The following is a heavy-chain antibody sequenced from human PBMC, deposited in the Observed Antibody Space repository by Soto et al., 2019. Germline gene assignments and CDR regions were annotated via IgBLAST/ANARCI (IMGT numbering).Heavy chain of an antibody. J-gene: IGHJ5*02. CDR2: IYYSGST. D-gene: IGHD3-16*01. V-gene: IGHV4-30-4*01. CDR3: VREGGDNCFDP. Sequence: QVQLQESGPGLVKPSQTLSLTCTVSGGSSSRGDYYWSWIRQPPGKGLEWIGYIYYSGSTFYNPSLKNRVTISLDTSKLQFSLKLSSVTAADTAVYYCVREGGDNCFDPWGQGTLVTVSS. CDR1: GGSSSRGDYY.